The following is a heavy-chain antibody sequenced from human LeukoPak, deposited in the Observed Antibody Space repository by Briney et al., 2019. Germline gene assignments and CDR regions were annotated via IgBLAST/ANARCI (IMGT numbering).Heavy chain of an antibody. D-gene: IGHD3-3*01. CDR3: ARVYRGVAPFY. Sequence: PSETLSLTCTVSGGSLSSYYWSWIRQSPGKGLEWIGYIYYSGSTNYNPSLKSRVTISVDTSKNQFSLKLSSVTAADTAVYYCARVYRGVAPFYWGQGTLVTVSS. CDR1: GGSLSSYY. J-gene: IGHJ4*02. CDR2: IYYSGST. V-gene: IGHV4-59*12.